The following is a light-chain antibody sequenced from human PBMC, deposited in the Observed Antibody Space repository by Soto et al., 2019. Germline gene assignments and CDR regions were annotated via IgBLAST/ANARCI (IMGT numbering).Light chain of an antibody. CDR1: QSISTY. V-gene: IGKV1-39*01. CDR2: AAS. Sequence: DIQMTQSPSSLSASVGDRVSISCRASQSISTYVNWYQQKSGKAPKLLIYAASSLQSGVPSRFSGSGSGTDFTLTIGSLQPEDFATYYCQQSYSTPRTFGQGTKVEIK. CDR3: QQSYSTPRT. J-gene: IGKJ1*01.